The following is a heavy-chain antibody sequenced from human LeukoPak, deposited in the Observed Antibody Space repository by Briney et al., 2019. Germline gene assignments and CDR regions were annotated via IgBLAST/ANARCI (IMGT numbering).Heavy chain of an antibody. J-gene: IGHJ5*02. Sequence: SETLSLTCTVSGGSISSYYWSWIRQPPGKGLEWIGYIYYSGSTNYNPSLKSRVTISVDTSKNQFSLKLSSVTAADTAVYYCARGYYDSSGYYVGLNNWFDPWGQGTLVTVSS. V-gene: IGHV4-59*08. D-gene: IGHD3-22*01. CDR1: GGSISSYY. CDR3: ARGYYDSSGYYVGLNNWFDP. CDR2: IYYSGST.